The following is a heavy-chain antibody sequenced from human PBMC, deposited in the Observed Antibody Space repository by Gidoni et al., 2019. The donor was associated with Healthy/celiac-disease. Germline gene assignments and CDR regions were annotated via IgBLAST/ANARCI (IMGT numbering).Heavy chain of an antibody. J-gene: IGHJ6*04. CDR1: GYTLTELS. V-gene: IGHV1-24*01. CDR3: ATPPPTTVTPQATPNYYYYGMDV. D-gene: IGHD4-17*01. CDR2: FDPEDGET. Sequence: QVQLVQSGAEVKKPGASVQVSCKVSGYTLTELSMPWVRQGTGKGLECMGGFDPEDGETNYAQKFQGRVTINEDTSTDTAYMELSSLRSEDTAVYYCATPPPTTVTPQATPNYYYYGMDVWGKGTTVTVSS.